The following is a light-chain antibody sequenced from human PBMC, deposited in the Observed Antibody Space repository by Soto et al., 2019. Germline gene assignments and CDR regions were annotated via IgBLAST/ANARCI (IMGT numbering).Light chain of an antibody. V-gene: IGKV3-15*01. CDR3: PQSAVGPYP. CDR2: GAS. J-gene: IGKJ2*01. Sequence: IVIKQYSATLFPSPGGNTTLSCRASQSVSSNVAWYQQIPGQTPRLLIYGASTRATGIPVRFSGSGSGTEFTLTISSLQSEDFAVYYCPQSAVGPYPFGQVTK. CDR1: QSVSSN.